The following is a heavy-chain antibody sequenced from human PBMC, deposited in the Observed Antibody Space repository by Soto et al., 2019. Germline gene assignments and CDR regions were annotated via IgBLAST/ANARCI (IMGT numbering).Heavy chain of an antibody. D-gene: IGHD6-19*01. V-gene: IGHV1-69*13. CDR1: RGTFSSYS. J-gene: IGHJ3*02. Sequence: VKVSYKASRGTFSSYSISWVRQAPGQGLEWMGGIIPIFGTGNYAQKFQGRVTITADESTSTAYMELSSLRSEDTAVYYCARTENLIGAVAGDGAFDIWGQGTMVTVSS. CDR3: ARTENLIGAVAGDGAFDI. CDR2: IIPIFGTG.